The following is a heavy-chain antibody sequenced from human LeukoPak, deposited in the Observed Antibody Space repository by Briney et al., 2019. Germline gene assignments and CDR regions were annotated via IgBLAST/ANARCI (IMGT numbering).Heavy chain of an antibody. CDR1: GFTFSSYA. Sequence: GGSLRLSCAASGFTFSSYAMSWVRQAPGKGLEWVSAISGSGGSTYYADSVKGRFTISRDNSKNTQYLQMNSLRAEDTAVYYCAKVTPQQWLAYYYFDYWGQGTLVTVSS. V-gene: IGHV3-23*01. CDR2: ISGSGGST. CDR3: AKVTPQQWLAYYYFDY. D-gene: IGHD6-19*01. J-gene: IGHJ4*02.